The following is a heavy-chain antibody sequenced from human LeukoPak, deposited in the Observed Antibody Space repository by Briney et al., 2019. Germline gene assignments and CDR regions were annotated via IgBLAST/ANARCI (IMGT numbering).Heavy chain of an antibody. V-gene: IGHV4-59*12. Sequence: PSETLSLTCTVSGGSISNYYWTWIRQPAGKGLEWIAYIYYSGSTNYNPSLKSRVTISVDTSKNQFSLKLSSVTAADTAVYYCGGGGGGFGVAPHYYYYYMDVWGKGTTVTVSS. CDR3: GGGGGGFGVAPHYYYYYMDV. CDR1: GGSISNYY. J-gene: IGHJ6*03. CDR2: IYYSGST. D-gene: IGHD3-3*01.